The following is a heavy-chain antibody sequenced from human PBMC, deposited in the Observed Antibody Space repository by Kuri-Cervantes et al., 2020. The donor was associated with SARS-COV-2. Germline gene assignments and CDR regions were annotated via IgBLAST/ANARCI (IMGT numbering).Heavy chain of an antibody. D-gene: IGHD6-13*01. CDR1: GFTFSSYA. CDR3: AKVQQQLPYYYYGMDV. V-gene: IGHV3-23*01. Sequence: GGSLRLSCAASGFTFSSYAMSWVRQAPGKGLEWVSAISGSGGSTYYADSVKGRFTISRDNSKNTLYLQMNSLRAEDTAVYYCAKVQQQLPYYYYGMDVWGQGTTVTVSS. J-gene: IGHJ6*02. CDR2: ISGSGGST.